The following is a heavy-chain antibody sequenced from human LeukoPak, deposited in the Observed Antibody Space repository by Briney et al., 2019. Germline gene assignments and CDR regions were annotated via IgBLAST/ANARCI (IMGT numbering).Heavy chain of an antibody. D-gene: IGHD1-7*01. J-gene: IGHJ4*02. V-gene: IGHV3-53*01. CDR2: IYSGGST. CDR1: GFTVSSNY. CDR3: ARAKLELLISYYFDY. Sequence: GGSLRLSCAASGFTVSSNYMSWVRQAPGEGLEWVSVIYSGGSTYYADSVKGRFTISRDNSKNTLYLQMNSLRAEDTAVYYCARAKLELLISYYFDYWGQGTLVTVSS.